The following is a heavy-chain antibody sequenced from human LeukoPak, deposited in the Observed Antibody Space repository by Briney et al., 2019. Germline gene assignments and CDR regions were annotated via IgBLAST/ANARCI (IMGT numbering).Heavy chain of an antibody. CDR3: ARCFDSGWSQSWTTDY. CDR2: MNPNSGNT. V-gene: IGHV1-8*01. CDR1: GYTFTSYD. D-gene: IGHD6-19*01. Sequence: ASMKVSCKASGYTFTSYDINWVRQATGQGLEWMGWMNPNSGNTGYAQKFQGRVTMTRNTSISTAYMELSSLRSEDTAVYYCARCFDSGWSQSWTTDYWGQGTLVTVSS. J-gene: IGHJ4*02.